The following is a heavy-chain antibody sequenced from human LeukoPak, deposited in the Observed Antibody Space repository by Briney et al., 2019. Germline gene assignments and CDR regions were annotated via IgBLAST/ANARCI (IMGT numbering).Heavy chain of an antibody. CDR3: ARGPTHYDSSGYYFSY. V-gene: IGHV3-21*01. J-gene: IGHJ4*02. Sequence: GGSLRLSCAASGFTFSTYSMNWVRQAPGKGLEWVSSISSSSSYIYYADSVKGRFTISRDNAKNSLYLQMNSLRAEDTAVYYCARGPTHYDSSGYYFSYWGQGTLVTVSS. CDR1: GFTFSTYS. CDR2: ISSSSSYI. D-gene: IGHD3-22*01.